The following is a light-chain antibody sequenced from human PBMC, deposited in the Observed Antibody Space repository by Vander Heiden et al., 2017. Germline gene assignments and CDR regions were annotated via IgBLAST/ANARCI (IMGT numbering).Light chain of an antibody. J-gene: IGKJ4*01. CDR3: QQSSNWPPLT. CDR1: QSVSSY. CDR2: DAS. V-gene: IGKV3-11*01. Sequence: EIVLPQSPATLSLSPGERATLSCRASQSVSSYLAWYQQKPGQAPRLLIYDASNRATGIPARFSGSGSGTDFTLTISSLEPEDFAVYYCQQSSNWPPLTFGGGTKVEIK.